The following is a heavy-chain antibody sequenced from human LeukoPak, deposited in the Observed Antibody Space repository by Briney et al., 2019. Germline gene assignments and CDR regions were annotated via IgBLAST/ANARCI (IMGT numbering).Heavy chain of an antibody. CDR2: ISTDGSST. CDR3: ARWLTVTPFDY. CDR1: GFTFSSYW. Sequence: PGGSQRLSCAGSGFTFSSYWIHWVRQAPGKGLVWVSRISTDGSSTSYADSVRGRFTMSRDNAKNTLYLQMNSLRAEDTAVYYCARWLTVTPFDYWGQGTLVTVSS. J-gene: IGHJ4*02. V-gene: IGHV3-74*01. D-gene: IGHD4-17*01.